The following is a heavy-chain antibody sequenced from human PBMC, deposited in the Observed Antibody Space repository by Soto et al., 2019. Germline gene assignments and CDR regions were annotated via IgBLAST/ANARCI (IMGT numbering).Heavy chain of an antibody. CDR1: DYTFTIYG. D-gene: IGHD3-22*01. V-gene: IGHV1-18*04. J-gene: IGHJ5*02. CDR2: ISAYNGNT. Sequence: ASVKVSCKASDYTFTIYGISCVLQAPLQGLEWMGWISAYNGNTNYAQKLQGRVTMTTDTSTSTAYMELRSLRSDDTAVYYCARDQDYYDILRRQNWFDPWGQGTLVTVS. CDR3: ARDQDYYDILRRQNWFDP.